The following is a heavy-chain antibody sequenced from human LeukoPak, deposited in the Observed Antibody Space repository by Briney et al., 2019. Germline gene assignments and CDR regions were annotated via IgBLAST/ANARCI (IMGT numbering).Heavy chain of an antibody. CDR3: AKDSGGTHYYDSSAYGRTNNFDY. CDR1: GFTFSHYA. J-gene: IGHJ4*02. V-gene: IGHV3-30*18. Sequence: LTGGSLRLSCAASGFTFSHYAMHWVRQAPAKGLDWVSVISYDGSNTYYADSVKGRFTISRDNSKNTLYLQMNSLRAEDTAVYYCAKDSGGTHYYDSSAYGRTNNFDYWGQGTLITVSS. CDR2: ISYDGSNT. D-gene: IGHD3-22*01.